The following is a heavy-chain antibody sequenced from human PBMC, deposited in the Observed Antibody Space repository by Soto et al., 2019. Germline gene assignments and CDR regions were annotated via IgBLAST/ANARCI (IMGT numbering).Heavy chain of an antibody. CDR1: GFTFSGST. V-gene: IGHV3-73*01. Sequence: EVQLVESGGGLVQPGGSLKLSCATSGFTFSGSTIHWVRQASGKGLEWVGRIRSKANSYATAYAASVKGRFTISRDDSKNTAYLQMTGLKTEDTAVYYCSRAPQWWEGMDVWGQGTTVTVSS. CDR2: IRSKANSYAT. D-gene: IGHD2-15*01. CDR3: SRAPQWWEGMDV. J-gene: IGHJ6*02.